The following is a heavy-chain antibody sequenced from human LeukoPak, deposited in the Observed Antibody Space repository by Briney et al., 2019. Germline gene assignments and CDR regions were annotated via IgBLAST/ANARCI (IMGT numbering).Heavy chain of an antibody. CDR2: ISSSSSYI. V-gene: IGHV3-11*05. Sequence: PGGSLRLSCAASGFAFSDYFMAWIRQAPGKGLEWVSYISSSSSYISYADSVKGRFTISRDNAKNSLYLQMNSLRAEDTAVYYCAREPDYNGLDVWGQGTTVTVSS. CDR1: GFAFSDYF. J-gene: IGHJ6*02. CDR3: AREPDYNGLDV.